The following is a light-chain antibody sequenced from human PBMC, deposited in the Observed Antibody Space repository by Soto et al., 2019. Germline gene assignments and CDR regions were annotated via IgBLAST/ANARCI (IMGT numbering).Light chain of an antibody. CDR1: QSVSSSY. J-gene: IGKJ4*01. V-gene: IGKV3-20*01. CDR3: QQYDKSPLT. CDR2: GAS. Sequence: EIVLTQSPGTLSLSPGERATLSCRASQSVSSSYLAWYQQRPGQAPRLLIFGASNRAAGIPDRFSGSESGTDFTLTIYRLEPEDYAVYYCQQYDKSPLTFGGGTKVDIK.